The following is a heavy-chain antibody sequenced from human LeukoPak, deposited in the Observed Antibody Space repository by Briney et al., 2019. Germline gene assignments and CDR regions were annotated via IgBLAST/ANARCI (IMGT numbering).Heavy chain of an antibody. Sequence: GGSLRLSCAASGFTFSFYWMSWVRQAPGKGLEWVANIKKDGTEKYYVDSVKGRFTISRDNTKNSVYLQMNSLTVEDTAVYYCAREATGYSASWGDYWGQGALVIVSS. V-gene: IGHV3-7*01. CDR1: GFTFSFYW. D-gene: IGHD6-13*01. CDR3: AREATGYSASWGDY. CDR2: IKKDGTEK. J-gene: IGHJ4*02.